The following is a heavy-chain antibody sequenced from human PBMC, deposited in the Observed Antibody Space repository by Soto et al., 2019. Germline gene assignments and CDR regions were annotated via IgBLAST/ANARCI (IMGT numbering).Heavy chain of an antibody. CDR1: GFTVSGSY. D-gene: IGHD3-10*01. J-gene: IGHJ4*02. Sequence: EVQLVESGGGLIQPGGSLRLSCAVSGFTVSGSYMTWVRQAPGKGLQCVSVIYRGGSTYYADSVKGRFTISRDNAKNTLYLPMNSLRAEHTAMYYCARAMADWPYGHWGQGTLVTVSS. CDR2: IYRGGST. CDR3: ARAMADWPYGH. V-gene: IGHV3-53*01.